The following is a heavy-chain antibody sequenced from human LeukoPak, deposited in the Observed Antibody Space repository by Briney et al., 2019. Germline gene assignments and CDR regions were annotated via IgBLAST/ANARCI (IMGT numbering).Heavy chain of an antibody. CDR2: ISISGSII. Sequence: GGSLSLSCAASGFTFRDYSMTWIRQAPGKGLEWVSHISISGSIIYYADSVKGRFTISRDNAKNSLYLQINSLRAEDTAVYYCARGRGYSNYPDYWGQGTLVTVSS. J-gene: IGHJ4*02. CDR3: ARGRGYSNYPDY. CDR1: GFTFRDYS. D-gene: IGHD4-11*01. V-gene: IGHV3-11*04.